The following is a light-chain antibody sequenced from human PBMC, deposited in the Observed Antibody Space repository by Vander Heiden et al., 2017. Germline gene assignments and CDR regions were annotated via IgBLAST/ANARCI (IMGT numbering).Light chain of an antibody. CDR2: DTS. CDR3: QQRSKWPSAT. CDR1: QSISSY. J-gene: IGKJ4*01. Sequence: EIVLTQSPATLSLSPGERATLSCSASQSISSYLAWYQQKPGQPPRLRIYDTSNRASGIPVRFSGRGSGTDFTLTISSLEPDDFAVYFCQQRSKWPSATFGGGTKVEIK. V-gene: IGKV3-11*01.